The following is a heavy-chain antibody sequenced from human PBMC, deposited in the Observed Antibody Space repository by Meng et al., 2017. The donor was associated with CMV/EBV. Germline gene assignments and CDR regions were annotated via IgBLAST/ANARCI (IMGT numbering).Heavy chain of an antibody. CDR1: GGSISSISFY. Sequence: GPLRLSCTVSGGSISSISFYWGWIRQPPGKGLEWIGSIYYRGSTFYNSSLKSRVTMSVDTSKNQFSLKLSSVTAADTAVYYCARDGYGALGFDFWGQGTLVTVSS. V-gene: IGHV4-39*07. D-gene: IGHD6-13*01. CDR2: IYYRGST. J-gene: IGHJ4*02. CDR3: ARDGYGALGFDF.